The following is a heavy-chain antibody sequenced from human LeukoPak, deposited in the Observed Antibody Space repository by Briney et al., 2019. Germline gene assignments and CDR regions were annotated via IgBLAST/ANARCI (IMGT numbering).Heavy chain of an antibody. D-gene: IGHD5-24*01. CDR2: INHSGST. J-gene: IGHJ4*02. CDR1: GGSFSGYY. V-gene: IGHV4-34*01. CDR3: ARGLRWLQFFDY. Sequence: SSETLSLTCAVYGGSFSGYYWSWIRQPPGKGLERIGEINHSGSTNYNPSLKSRVTISVDTSKNQFSLKLSSVTAADTAVYYCARGLRWLQFFDYWGQGTLVTVSS.